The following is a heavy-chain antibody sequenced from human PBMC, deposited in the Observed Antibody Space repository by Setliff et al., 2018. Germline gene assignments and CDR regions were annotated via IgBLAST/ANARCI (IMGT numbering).Heavy chain of an antibody. Sequence: PSETLSLTCTVSGDSISSSTHHWGWIRLSPGKGLEWIGNIYYNGNTNKNPSLKSRVTISVDASRDQFSLRLSSVTAADTAMYYCARVRVVQGYYEFDYWGQGTLVTVSS. CDR2: IYYNGNT. V-gene: IGHV4-39*07. CDR1: GDSISSSTHH. CDR3: ARVRVVQGYYEFDY. J-gene: IGHJ4*02. D-gene: IGHD3-16*01.